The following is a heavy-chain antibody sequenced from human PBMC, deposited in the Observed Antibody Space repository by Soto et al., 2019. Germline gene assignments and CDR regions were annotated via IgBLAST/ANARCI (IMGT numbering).Heavy chain of an antibody. J-gene: IGHJ3*02. Sequence: GDSVRVSCKASGYTSSDIYIRWVRKAPGQGLEWMGWSNPSSGDTNYGQKFQGGVTMTRDMSIRTVYMELSRLISDDATAYYCMCTTTIHDVLDMFDIWG. CDR3: MCTTTIHDVLDMFDI. CDR1: GYTSSDIY. V-gene: IGHV1-2*02. CDR2: SNPSSGDT. D-gene: IGHD5-12*01.